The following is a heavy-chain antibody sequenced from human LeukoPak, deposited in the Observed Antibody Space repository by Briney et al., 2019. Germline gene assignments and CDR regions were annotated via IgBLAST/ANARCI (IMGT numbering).Heavy chain of an antibody. CDR1: GFTFSIYW. CDR3: ARDPNSGSYYGY. CDR2: INTAGSST. J-gene: IGHJ4*02. V-gene: IGHV3-74*01. Sequence: PGGSLRLSCAASGFTFSIYWMHWVRQAPGKGLVWVSRINTAGSSTSYADSVKGRFTISRDNAKNTLYLQMNSLRAEDTAVYYCARDPNSGSYYGYWGQGTLVTVSS. D-gene: IGHD1-26*01.